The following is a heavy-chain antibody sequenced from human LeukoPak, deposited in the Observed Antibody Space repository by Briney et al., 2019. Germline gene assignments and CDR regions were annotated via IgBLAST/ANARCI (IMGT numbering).Heavy chain of an antibody. CDR2: TSAYNGNT. CDR1: GYTFTSYG. D-gene: IGHD6-13*01. Sequence: GASVKVSCKASGYTFTSYGISWVRQAPGQGLEWMGWTSAYNGNTNYAQKLQGRVTMTTDTSTSTAYMELRSLRSDDTAVYYCARALTDSTGDWFDPWGQGTLVTVSS. V-gene: IGHV1-18*01. CDR3: ARALTDSTGDWFDP. J-gene: IGHJ5*02.